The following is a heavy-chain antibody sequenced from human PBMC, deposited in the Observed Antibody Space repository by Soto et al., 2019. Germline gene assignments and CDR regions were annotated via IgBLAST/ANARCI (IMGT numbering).Heavy chain of an antibody. CDR1: GYTFTSYA. D-gene: IGHD5-12*01. J-gene: IGHJ4*02. Sequence: GASVKVSCKASGYTFTSYAMHWVRQAPGQGLEWMGGIIPIFGTANYAQKFQGRVTITADESTSTAYMELSSLRSEDTAVYYCASGDSGYDSVNYWGQGTLVTVSS. CDR3: ASGDSGYDSVNY. V-gene: IGHV1-69*13. CDR2: IIPIFGTA.